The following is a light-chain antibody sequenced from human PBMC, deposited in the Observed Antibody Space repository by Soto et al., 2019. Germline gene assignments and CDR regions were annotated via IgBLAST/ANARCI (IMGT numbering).Light chain of an antibody. J-gene: IGKJ4*01. Sequence: EIVMTQSPATLSVSPGERATLSCRASQSVSSNLAWYQQKPGQAPRLLIYGASTRATGIPARFSGSGSGTDLPPPTTGLRSEDFEVYYCHQNKNWPFTSGGGPRWRSN. V-gene: IGKV3D-15*01. CDR2: GAS. CDR3: HQNKNWPFT. CDR1: QSVSSN.